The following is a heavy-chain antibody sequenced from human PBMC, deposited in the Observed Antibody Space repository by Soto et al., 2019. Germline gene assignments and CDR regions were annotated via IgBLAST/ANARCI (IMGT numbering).Heavy chain of an antibody. D-gene: IGHD1-26*01. CDR2: IYYSGST. Sequence: SETLSLTCTVSGGSISSSSYYWGWIRQPPGKGLEWIGCIYYSGSTYYNPSLKSRVTISVDTSKNQFSLKLSSVTAADTAVYYCARSYSGSYYSGMDVWGQGTTVTVSS. CDR3: ARSYSGSYYSGMDV. V-gene: IGHV4-39*07. CDR1: GGSISSSSYY. J-gene: IGHJ6*02.